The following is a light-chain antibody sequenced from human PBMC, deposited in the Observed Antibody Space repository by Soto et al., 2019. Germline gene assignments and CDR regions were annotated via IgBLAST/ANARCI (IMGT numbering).Light chain of an antibody. CDR3: QQYNDWPLT. V-gene: IGKV3-15*01. CDR2: GAS. J-gene: IGKJ4*01. Sequence: EIVMTQYPATLSSSTGERATLSCRASQSVSSKLAWYQQKPGQAPRLLIYGASTRATEIPGRFSGSGSGTEFTLTISSLQSEDFAVYYCQQYNDWPLTFAGGTKVDVK. CDR1: QSVSSK.